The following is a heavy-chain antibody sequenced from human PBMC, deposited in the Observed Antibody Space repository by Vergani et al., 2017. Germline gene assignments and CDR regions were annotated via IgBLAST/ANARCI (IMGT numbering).Heavy chain of an antibody. D-gene: IGHD3-10*01. CDR2: IYYSGTT. CDR1: GGSISSGSYY. Sequence: QLQLQESGPGLVKPSETLSLTCTVSGGSISSGSYYWGWVRQPPGKGLEWIGTIYYSGTTHYKPSLKSRVTISVDTSKNQLSLKLSSVTAAVTAVYYCWCGSGEGLAYWGQGTLVTVSS. CDR3: WCGSGEGLAY. V-gene: IGHV4-39*01. J-gene: IGHJ4*02.